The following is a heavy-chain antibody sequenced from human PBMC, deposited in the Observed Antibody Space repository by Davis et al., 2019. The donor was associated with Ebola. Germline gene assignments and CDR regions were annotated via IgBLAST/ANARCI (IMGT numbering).Heavy chain of an antibody. CDR2: INYSGRT. D-gene: IGHD3-16*01. V-gene: IGHV4-59*11. CDR1: GGSISSHY. CDR3: ARVGGDGSSHLEGLDS. J-gene: IGHJ4*02. Sequence: SETLSLTCTVSGGSISSHYWSWVRQSPGKGLEWIADINYSGRTNYNPSLARRVTISIATSKNQFSLNLSSVTAADTAVYYCARVGGDGSSHLEGLDSWGQGTLVTVSS.